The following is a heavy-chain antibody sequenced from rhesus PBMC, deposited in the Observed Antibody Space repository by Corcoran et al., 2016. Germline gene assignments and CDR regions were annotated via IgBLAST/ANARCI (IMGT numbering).Heavy chain of an antibody. CDR1: GGSISGFY. CDR2: IGGSCCST. J-gene: IGHJ4*01. Sequence: QVQLQESGPGVVKPSETLSLTCVVSGGSISGFYLWSWIRQAPGKGREWIGCIGGSCCSTHFHPSLKSRVTISKDTSNNPFSLGLSSVTAADTAVYYCAREKQGYYSIGRFDNWGQGVLVTVSS. D-gene: IGHD3-3*01. CDR3: AREKQGYYSIGRFDN. V-gene: IGHV4-127*01.